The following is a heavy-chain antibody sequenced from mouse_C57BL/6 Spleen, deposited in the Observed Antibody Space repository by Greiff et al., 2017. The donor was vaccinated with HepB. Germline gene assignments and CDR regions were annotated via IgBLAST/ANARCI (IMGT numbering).Heavy chain of an antibody. D-gene: IGHD1-1*01. J-gene: IGHJ1*03. Sequence: VNVVESGPELVKPGASVKISCKASGYAFSSSWMNWVKQRPGKGLEWIGRIYPGDGDTNYNGKFKGKATLTADKSSSTAYMQLSSLTSEDSAVYFCARDGSSYWYFDVWGTGTTVTVSS. V-gene: IGHV1-82*01. CDR1: GYAFSSSW. CDR3: ARDGSSYWYFDV. CDR2: IYPGDGDT.